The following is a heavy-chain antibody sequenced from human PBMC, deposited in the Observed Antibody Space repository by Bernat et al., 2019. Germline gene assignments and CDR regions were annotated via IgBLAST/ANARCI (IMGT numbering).Heavy chain of an antibody. CDR3: SRGLGTVGTTTLDY. CDR2: IQYDGSNK. V-gene: IGHV3-30*02. J-gene: IGHJ4*02. CDR1: GFTFSIYV. Sequence: QVQLVESGGGVVQPGGSLRLSCAASGFTFSIYVMHWVRQAPGKGLEWVAFIQYDGSNKYYADSVKGRFTISRDNSKNTLYLQMNSLRAEDTGVYYCSRGLGTVGTTTLDYWGRGTLVTVSS. D-gene: IGHD1-26*01.